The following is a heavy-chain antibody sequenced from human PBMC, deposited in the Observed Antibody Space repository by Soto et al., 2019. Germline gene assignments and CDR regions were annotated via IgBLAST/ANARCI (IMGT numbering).Heavy chain of an antibody. J-gene: IGHJ6*02. CDR3: AKVKSSSSGGGMDV. CDR2: ISGSGGST. Sequence: GESLKISCAASGFTFSSHATSWVRQAPGKGLEWVSAISGSGGSTYYADSVKGRFTISRDNSKNTLYLQMNSLRAEDTAVYYCAKVKSSSSGGGMDVWGQGTTVTVSS. CDR1: GFTFSSHA. D-gene: IGHD6-6*01. V-gene: IGHV3-23*01.